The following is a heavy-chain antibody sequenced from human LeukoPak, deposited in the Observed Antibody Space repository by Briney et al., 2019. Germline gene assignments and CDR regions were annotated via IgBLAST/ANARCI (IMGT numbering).Heavy chain of an antibody. CDR2: IYYSGST. V-gene: IGHV4-59*01. CDR3: ARDKGMYYYGSGSYSRSYYFDY. Sequence: NPSETLSLTCTVSGGSISSYYWSWIRQPPGKGLEWIGYIYYSGSTNYNPSLKSRVTISVDTSKNQFSLKLSSVTAADTAVYYCARDKGMYYYGSGSYSRSYYFDYWGQGTLVTVSP. D-gene: IGHD3-10*01. CDR1: GGSISSYY. J-gene: IGHJ4*02.